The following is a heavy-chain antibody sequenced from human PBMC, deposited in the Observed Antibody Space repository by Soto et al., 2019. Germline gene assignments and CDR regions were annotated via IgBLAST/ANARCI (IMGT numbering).Heavy chain of an antibody. V-gene: IGHV4-61*08. J-gene: IGHJ4*02. Sequence: SETLSLTCTVSGGSVSSGGYYWSWIRQPPGKGLEWIGYVYDSGITKYNPSLKSRVTISVDTPKNQFSLKLSSVTAADTAVYYCARIVGYCSSSSCKDFDYWGQGTQVTVSS. CDR2: VYDSGIT. CDR1: GGSVSSGGYY. CDR3: ARIVGYCSSSSCKDFDY. D-gene: IGHD2-2*03.